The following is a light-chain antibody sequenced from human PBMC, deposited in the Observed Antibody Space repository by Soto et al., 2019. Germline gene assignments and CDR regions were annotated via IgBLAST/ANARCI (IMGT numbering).Light chain of an antibody. CDR3: CSYATGSVYV. CDR2: DVS. V-gene: IGLV2-14*03. CDR1: SSDVGGRDW. Sequence: QSVLTQPASVSGSPGESTTISCTGTSSDVGGRDWVSWYQQHPGKTPKLMIYDVSLRPSGISNRFSGSKSGNTASLTISGLQAVDEADYFCCSYATGSVYVFGSGTKVTVL. J-gene: IGLJ1*01.